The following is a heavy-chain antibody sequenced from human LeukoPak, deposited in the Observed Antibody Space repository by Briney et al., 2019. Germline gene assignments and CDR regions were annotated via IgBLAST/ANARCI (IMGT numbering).Heavy chain of an antibody. V-gene: IGHV4-34*10. D-gene: IGHD2-15*01. CDR2: INHSGST. CDR3: ARSWYGAYYYYGMDV. CDR1: GGSFTDYY. Sequence: SETLSLTCAVYGGSFTDYYWNWIRQPPGKGLEWIGEINHSGSTNYNPSLKSRITMSVDTSKNQFSLKLSSVSAADTAVYYCARSWYGAYYYYGMDVWGQGTTVTVSS. J-gene: IGHJ6*02.